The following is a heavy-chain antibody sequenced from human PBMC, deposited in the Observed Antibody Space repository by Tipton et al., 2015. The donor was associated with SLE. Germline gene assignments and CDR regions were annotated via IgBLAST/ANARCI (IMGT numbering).Heavy chain of an antibody. CDR2: IYYSGST. CDR1: GGSISSHY. Sequence: TLSLTCTVSGGSISSHYWSWIRQPPGKGLEWIGYIYYSGSTNYNPSLKSRVTISVDTSKNQFSLKLSSVTAADTAVYYCARGGYSYGYRGQGTLVTVSS. J-gene: IGHJ4*02. V-gene: IGHV4-59*11. D-gene: IGHD5-18*01. CDR3: ARGGYSYGY.